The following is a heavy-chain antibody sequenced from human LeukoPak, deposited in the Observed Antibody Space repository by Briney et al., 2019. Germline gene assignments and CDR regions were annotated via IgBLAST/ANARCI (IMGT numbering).Heavy chain of an antibody. CDR3: VRDWNGDYFDY. CDR2: IHTSGNT. D-gene: IGHD1-1*01. CDR1: VDSVSSGTYF. Sequence: SETLSLTCILSVDSVSSGTYFWTSRPQPAGEGREWIGRIHTSGNTNYSPSLKSRVTISRDTSRNQFSLRLTSVTAADTAVYYCVRDWNGDYFDYWGQGTLVTVSS. J-gene: IGHJ4*02. V-gene: IGHV4-61*02.